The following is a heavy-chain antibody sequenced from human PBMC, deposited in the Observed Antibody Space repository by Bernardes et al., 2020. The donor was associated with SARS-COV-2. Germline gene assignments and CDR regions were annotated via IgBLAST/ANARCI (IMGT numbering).Heavy chain of an antibody. J-gene: IGHJ4*02. Sequence: GGSLRLSCAASGFTFSNYYMSWIRQAPGKGLEWVSYISSRGNSMRYADSVKGRFTVSRDNAKNSLYLQMNSLRVEDTAVYYCARGTTIFTVGIIMDYFDYWGQGTLVTVSS. D-gene: IGHD3-3*01. CDR3: ARGTTIFTVGIIMDYFDY. CDR1: GFTFSNYY. V-gene: IGHV3-11*01. CDR2: ISSRGNSM.